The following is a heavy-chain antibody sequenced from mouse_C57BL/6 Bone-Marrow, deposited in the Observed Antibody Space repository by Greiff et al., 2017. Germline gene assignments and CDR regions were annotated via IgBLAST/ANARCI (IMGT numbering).Heavy chain of an antibody. V-gene: IGHV14-4*01. CDR3: ITLLAGFAY. D-gene: IGHD1-1*01. CDR2: IDPEDGDT. CDR1: GFNIKDDY. J-gene: IGHJ3*01. Sequence: VQLQQSGAELVRPGASVKLSCTASGFNIKDDYMHWVKQRPEQGLEWIGWIDPEDGDTEYASKFQGKSTISGDTSSNTAYLQLSSLTSEDTAVYYCITLLAGFAYWGQGTLVTVSA.